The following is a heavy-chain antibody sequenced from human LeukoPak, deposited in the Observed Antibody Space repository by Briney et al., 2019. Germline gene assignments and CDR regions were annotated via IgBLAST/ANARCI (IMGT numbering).Heavy chain of an antibody. CDR3: ARAVSGRFDY. D-gene: IGHD6-19*01. Sequence: SETLSLTCTVSGGSMSPYHWGWLRQPPGKGLEWTGYIYYSGSTNYNPSLNSRVTISVDTSKNQFSLRLSSVTAADTAIYYCARAVSGRFDYWGQGTLVTVSS. CDR1: GGSMSPYH. V-gene: IGHV4-59*08. CDR2: IYYSGST. J-gene: IGHJ4*02.